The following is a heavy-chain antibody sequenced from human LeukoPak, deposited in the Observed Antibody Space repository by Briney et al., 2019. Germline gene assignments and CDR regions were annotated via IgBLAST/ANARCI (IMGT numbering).Heavy chain of an antibody. CDR1: GFTFSDYY. CDR3: ARASLPLGYYYYYMDV. D-gene: IGHD1-26*01. V-gene: IGHV3-11*01. J-gene: IGHJ6*03. CDR2: ISSSGSTI. Sequence: GGSLRLSCAASGFTFSDYYMSWLRQAPGKGLEWVSYISSSGSTIYYADSVKGRFTISRDNAKNSLYLQMNSLRAEDTAVYYCARASLPLGYYYYYMDVWGKGTTVTVSS.